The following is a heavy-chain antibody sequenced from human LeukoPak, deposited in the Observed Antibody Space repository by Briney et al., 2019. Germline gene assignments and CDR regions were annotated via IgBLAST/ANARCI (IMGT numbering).Heavy chain of an antibody. D-gene: IGHD3-10*01. CDR1: GYTFTGYY. CDR3: ARGRLSMVRGVIGRQAFDY. J-gene: IGHJ4*02. CDR2: INPNSGGT. Sequence: GASVKVSCKASGYTFTGYYMHWVRQAPGQGLEWMGWINPNSGGTNYAQKFQGRVTMTRDTSISTAYMELSRLRSDDTAVYYCARGRLSMVRGVIGRQAFDYWGQGTLVTVSS. V-gene: IGHV1-2*02.